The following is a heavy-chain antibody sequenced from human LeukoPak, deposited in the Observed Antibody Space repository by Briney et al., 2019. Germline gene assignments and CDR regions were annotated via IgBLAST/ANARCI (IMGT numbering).Heavy chain of an antibody. CDR3: VKDGDYYGSGKGFAAFDN. CDR2: ISRDGVST. CDR1: GFTFDDSA. Sequence: GGSLRLSCAASGFTFDDSAMHWVRQAPGKGLEWVSLISRDGVSTYYADSVKGRFTISRDNSKNSMYLQMNSLRAEDSALYYCVKDGDYYGSGKGFAAFDNWGQGTMVTVSS. V-gene: IGHV3-43D*03. D-gene: IGHD3-10*01. J-gene: IGHJ3*02.